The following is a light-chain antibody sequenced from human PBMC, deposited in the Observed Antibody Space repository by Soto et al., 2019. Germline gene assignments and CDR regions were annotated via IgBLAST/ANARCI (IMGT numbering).Light chain of an antibody. V-gene: IGKV1-27*01. J-gene: IGKJ1*01. CDR2: AAS. Sequence: DIQMTQSPSSLSASVGDRVTITCRASQGISNYLAWYQQKPGKVPKLLIYAASTLQSGLPSRFSGSGSGTDFPLTISSLQPEDVVTYYCQKYNSAWWTFGQGPKVEIK. CDR1: QGISNY. CDR3: QKYNSAWWT.